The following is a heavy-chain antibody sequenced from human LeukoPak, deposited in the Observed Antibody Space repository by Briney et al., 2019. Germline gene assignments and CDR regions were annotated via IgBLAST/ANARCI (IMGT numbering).Heavy chain of an antibody. CDR2: IYYSGST. Sequence: SETLSLTCTVSGGSISSSSYYWGWIRQPPGKGLEWIGSIYYSGSTYYNPSLKSRVTISVDTSKNQFSLKLSSETAADTAVYYCARHAVPGYFDYWGQGTLVTVSS. J-gene: IGHJ4*02. V-gene: IGHV4-39*01. CDR1: GGSISSSSYY. CDR3: ARHAVPGYFDY.